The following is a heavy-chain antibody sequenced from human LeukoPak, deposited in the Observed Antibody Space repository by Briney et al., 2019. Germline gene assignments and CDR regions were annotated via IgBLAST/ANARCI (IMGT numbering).Heavy chain of an antibody. V-gene: IGHV1-46*01. CDR2: IHPTVGDT. D-gene: IGHD6-25*01. Sequence: GASVKDSCKASGYTFTSYYLHWVRQAPGQGLEWMGIIHPTVGDTTYAQKFQGRVTMTRDMSTGTVYMDLSSLRSEDTAVYYCARYGFSSVWQGGWHAFDIWGQGTTVTVSS. CDR3: ARYGFSSVWQGGWHAFDI. CDR1: GYTFTSYY. J-gene: IGHJ3*02.